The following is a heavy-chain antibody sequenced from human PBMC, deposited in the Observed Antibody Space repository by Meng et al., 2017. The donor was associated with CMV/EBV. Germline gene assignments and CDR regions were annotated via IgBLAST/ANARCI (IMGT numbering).Heavy chain of an antibody. Sequence: SETLSLTCTVSGGSISSYYWSWIRQPPGKGLEWIGYIYYSGSTNYNPSLKSRVTISVDTSKDQFSLKLSSVTAADTAVYYRARGIYFDYWGQGTLVTVSS. CDR2: IYYSGST. CDR1: GGSISSYY. J-gene: IGHJ4*02. V-gene: IGHV4-59*01. CDR3: ARGIYFDY.